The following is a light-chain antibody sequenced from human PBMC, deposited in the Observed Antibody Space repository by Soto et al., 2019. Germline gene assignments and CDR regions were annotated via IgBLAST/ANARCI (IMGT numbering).Light chain of an antibody. Sequence: ENVLTQSPGTLSLSPGERATLSCRASQSISSGSLAWYEQEPGRAPRLLIYHTSSRATGIPDRFSGSGSGTDFTLTISRLEPEDFAVYYCQQYAPSPTWTFGQGTKVDIK. CDR3: QQYAPSPTWT. CDR2: HTS. CDR1: QSISSGS. V-gene: IGKV3-20*01. J-gene: IGKJ1*01.